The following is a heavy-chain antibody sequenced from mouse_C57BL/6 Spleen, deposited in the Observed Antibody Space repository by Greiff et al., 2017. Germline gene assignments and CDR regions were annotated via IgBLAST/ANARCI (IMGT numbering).Heavy chain of an antibody. D-gene: IGHD1-1*01. CDR1: GYTFTSYW. V-gene: IGHV1-52*01. CDR3: ERGYYGSYYAMDY. CDR2: IDPSDSEP. Sequence: QVQLQQPGAELVRPGSSVKLSCKASGYTFTSYWMHWVKQRPIQGLEWIGNIDPSDSEPHYNQKFKDKATLTVVQSYSTAYMQLTTLTSEDSAVYCGERGYYGSYYAMDYWGQGTSVTVSS. J-gene: IGHJ4*01.